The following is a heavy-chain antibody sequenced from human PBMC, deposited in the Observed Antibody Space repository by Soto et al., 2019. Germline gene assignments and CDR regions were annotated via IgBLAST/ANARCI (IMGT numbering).Heavy chain of an antibody. J-gene: IGHJ4*02. CDR1: GFTFSNYA. V-gene: IGHV3-23*01. D-gene: IGHD2-15*01. Sequence: HLGGSLRLSCAASGFTFSNYAVTWVRQAPGKGLEWVSTISGSGGSTYYADSVKGRFTISRDNSKNTLYLQMNSLRAEDTAVYYCVRDGYCSGGSCYSVPVFDYWGQGTLVTVSS. CDR2: ISGSGGST. CDR3: VRDGYCSGGSCYSVPVFDY.